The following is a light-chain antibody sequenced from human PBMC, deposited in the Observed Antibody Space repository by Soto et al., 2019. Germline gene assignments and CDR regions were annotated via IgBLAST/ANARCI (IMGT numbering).Light chain of an antibody. V-gene: IGLV1-40*01. J-gene: IGLJ1*01. CDR3: QSYDSSLSGYV. CDR1: SSNIGEGYD. Sequence: QSVLTQPPSVSGAPGQKVTISCTGSSSNIGEGYDVHWYQPLPGTAPKLLIYGNSNRPSEVPDRFSGSKSGASAALAIAGLPAEDEADYYCQSYDSSLSGYVFGTGTKVTVL. CDR2: GNS.